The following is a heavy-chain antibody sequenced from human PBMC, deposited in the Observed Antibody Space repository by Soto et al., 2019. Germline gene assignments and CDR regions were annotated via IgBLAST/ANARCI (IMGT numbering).Heavy chain of an antibody. Sequence: QITLKESGPTLVQPTQTLTLTCTFSGFSLSTSGVAVGWIRQPPGKALEWLALIFWNDDKRYSPSLNTRLTITKDTSKNQVVLTMSNMDSVDTATYYCAHRRREVITDTTHWYFDFWGRGTLVTVSS. CDR2: IFWNDDK. CDR3: AHRRREVITDTTHWYFDF. CDR1: GFSLSTSGVA. J-gene: IGHJ2*01. D-gene: IGHD3-22*01. V-gene: IGHV2-5*01.